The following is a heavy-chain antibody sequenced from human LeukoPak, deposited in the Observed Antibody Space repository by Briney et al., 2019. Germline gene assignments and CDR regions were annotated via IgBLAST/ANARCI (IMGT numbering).Heavy chain of an antibody. J-gene: IGHJ4*02. CDR1: GGTFSSHA. CDR3: ARDESYYYN. D-gene: IGHD3-10*01. CDR2: IIPIFGTA. V-gene: IGHV1-69*13. Sequence: SVQVSCKASGGTFSSHAISWVRQAPGQGLEWMGGIIPIFGTANYAQKFQRRVTITADESTSTAYMGLSSLRSEDTAVYYCARDESYYYNWGQGTLVTVSS.